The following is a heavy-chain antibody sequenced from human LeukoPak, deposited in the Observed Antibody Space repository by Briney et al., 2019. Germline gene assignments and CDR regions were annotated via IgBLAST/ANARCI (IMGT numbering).Heavy chain of an antibody. J-gene: IGHJ4*02. CDR2: INHSGST. CDR3: ARLVPHDSSGYYGYYFDY. D-gene: IGHD3-22*01. CDR1: GGSFSGYY. V-gene: IGHV4-34*01. Sequence: TSETLSLTCAVYGGSFSGYYWSWIRQPPGKGLEWIGEINHSGSTNYNPSLKSRVTISVDTSKNQFSLKLSSVTAADTAVYYCARLVPHDSSGYYGYYFDYWGQGTLVTVSS.